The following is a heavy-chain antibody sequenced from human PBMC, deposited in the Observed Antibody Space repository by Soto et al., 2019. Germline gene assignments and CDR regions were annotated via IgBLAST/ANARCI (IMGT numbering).Heavy chain of an antibody. V-gene: IGHV3-30*04. D-gene: IGHD3-9*01. J-gene: IGHJ4*02. Sequence: QVQLVESGGGVVQPGRSLRLSCAASGFTFSNYAMHWVRQAPGMGLEWMAVISYDGDNRYYAGSVKGRFTISRDTSKVYLQMNSLRTEDTAVYYCARRGADFDWFYFFDYWGQGSLVTVSS. CDR3: ARRGADFDWFYFFDY. CDR2: ISYDGDNR. CDR1: GFTFSNYA.